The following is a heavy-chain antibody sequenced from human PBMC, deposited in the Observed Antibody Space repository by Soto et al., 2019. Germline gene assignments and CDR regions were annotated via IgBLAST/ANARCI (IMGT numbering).Heavy chain of an antibody. CDR3: ARDGTPGDY. CDR2: IRVYNGNT. CDR1: GYTFTSYG. D-gene: IGHD1-1*01. V-gene: IGHV1-18*01. Sequence: QVQLVQSGAEVKKPGASVKVSCKTSGYTFTSYGISWVRQAPGQELEWMGWIRVYNGNTNYAQKLQGRVTMSTDTSKSTAYMGLRSSRSDDTSVYYCARDGTPGDYWGQGTLVTVSS. J-gene: IGHJ4*02.